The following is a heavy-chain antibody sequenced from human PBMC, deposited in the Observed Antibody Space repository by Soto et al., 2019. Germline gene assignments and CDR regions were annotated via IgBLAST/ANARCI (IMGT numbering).Heavy chain of an antibody. CDR2: IYYSGST. D-gene: IGHD3-10*01. J-gene: IGHJ4*02. V-gene: IGHV4-59*01. CDR3: ARAPSSFGQPFDY. Sequence: SETLSLTSTVAGGSISSYYWSWIRQPPGKGLEWIGYIYYSGSTNYNPSLKSRVTISVDTSKNQFSLKLSSVTAADTAVYYCARAPSSFGQPFDYWGQGTLVTVSS. CDR1: GGSISSYY.